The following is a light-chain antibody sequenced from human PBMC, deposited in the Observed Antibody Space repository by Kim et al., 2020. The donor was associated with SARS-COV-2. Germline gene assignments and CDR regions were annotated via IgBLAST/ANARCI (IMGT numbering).Light chain of an antibody. CDR1: QSISNN. V-gene: IGKV3-15*01. CDR2: GAS. J-gene: IGKJ5*01. Sequence: EIVMTQSPATLSVSPGERATLSCRASQSISNNLAWYQQKPGQAPRLLISGASTRATGIPSRFSGSGSGTEFTLTINSLQSEDFALYYCQKYNSGLSTFGQGTQLDIK. CDR3: QKYNSGLST.